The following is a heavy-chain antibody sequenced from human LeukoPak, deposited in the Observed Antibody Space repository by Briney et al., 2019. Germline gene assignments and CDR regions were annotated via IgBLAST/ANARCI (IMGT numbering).Heavy chain of an antibody. V-gene: IGHV1-18*01. CDR3: ARAWSELNYFDY. D-gene: IGHD1-26*01. J-gene: IGHJ4*02. CDR2: ISAYNGNT. CDR1: GYTFTSYG. Sequence: ASVKVSCKASGYTFTSYGISWVRQAPGQGLEWMGWISAYNGNTNYAQKLQGRVTMTTDASTSTAYMELRSLRSDDTAVYYCARAWSELNYFDYWGQGTLVTVSS.